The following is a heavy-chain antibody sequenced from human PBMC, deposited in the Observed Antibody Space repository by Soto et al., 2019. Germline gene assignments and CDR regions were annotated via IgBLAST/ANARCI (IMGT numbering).Heavy chain of an antibody. CDR3: TRPPICSGGSCYWLPDYYMDV. CDR2: IRSKANSYAT. CDR1: GFTFSGSA. D-gene: IGHD2-15*01. V-gene: IGHV3-73*01. Sequence: GGSLRLSCAASGFTFSGSAMHWVRQASGKGLEWVGRIRSKANSYATAYAASVKGRFTISRDDSKNTAYLQMNSLKTEDTAVYYCTRPPICSGGSCYWLPDYYMDVWGKGTTVTVSS. J-gene: IGHJ6*03.